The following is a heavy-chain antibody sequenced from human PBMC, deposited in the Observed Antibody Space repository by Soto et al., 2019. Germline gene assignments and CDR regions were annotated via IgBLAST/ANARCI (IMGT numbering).Heavy chain of an antibody. J-gene: IGHJ3*02. D-gene: IGHD2-15*01. CDR3: ARERKIGYCSGGSCYEGYDI. CDR1: GYSFTSHW. CDR2: IYPGDSDI. V-gene: IGHV5-51*01. Sequence: LGESLKISCKGSGYSFTSHWIGWVRQMPGKGLEWMGIIYPGDSDIRYSLSFQGQVTISADKSISTAYLQWSSLKASDTAMYYCARERKIGYCSGGSCYEGYDIWGQGTTVTVSS.